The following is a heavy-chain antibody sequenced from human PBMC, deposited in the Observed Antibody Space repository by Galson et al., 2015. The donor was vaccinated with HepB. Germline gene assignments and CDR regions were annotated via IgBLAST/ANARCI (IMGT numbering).Heavy chain of an antibody. CDR2: INAGNGNT. Sequence: SVKVSCKASGYTFTSYAMHWVRQAPGQRLEWMGWINAGNGNTKYSQKFQGRVTITRDTSASTAYMELSSLRSEDTAVYYCARDLDSSGWYDYWGQGTLVTVSS. CDR3: ARDLDSSGWYDY. CDR1: GYTFTSYA. D-gene: IGHD6-19*01. V-gene: IGHV1-3*01. J-gene: IGHJ4*02.